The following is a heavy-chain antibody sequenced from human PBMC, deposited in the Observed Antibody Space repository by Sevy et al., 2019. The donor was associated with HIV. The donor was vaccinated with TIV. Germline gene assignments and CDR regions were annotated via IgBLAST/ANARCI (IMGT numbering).Heavy chain of an antibody. Sequence: GGSLRLSCAASGFTFSSYAMSWVRQAPGKGLEWVSAISGSGGSTYYADSVKGRFTISRDNSKNTRYLQMNSLRAEDTAVYYCAKGPASDFWSGYTFNYFDYWGQGTLVTVSS. J-gene: IGHJ4*02. D-gene: IGHD3-3*01. CDR2: ISGSGGST. V-gene: IGHV3-23*01. CDR3: AKGPASDFWSGYTFNYFDY. CDR1: GFTFSSYA.